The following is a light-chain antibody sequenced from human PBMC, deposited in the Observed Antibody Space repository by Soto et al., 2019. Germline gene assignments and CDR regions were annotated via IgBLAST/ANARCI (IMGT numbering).Light chain of an antibody. J-gene: IGKJ5*01. CDR3: QQSYSTPIS. CDR1: QSISSH. Sequence: DILMTQSPSSLSASVGDTVTITCRASQSISSHLNWYQQKPGKAPNLLMYTASNLQSGVPSRFSGSGSGTDFTLTISSLQPEDFATYYCQQSYSTPISFGQGTRLANK. CDR2: TAS. V-gene: IGKV1-39*01.